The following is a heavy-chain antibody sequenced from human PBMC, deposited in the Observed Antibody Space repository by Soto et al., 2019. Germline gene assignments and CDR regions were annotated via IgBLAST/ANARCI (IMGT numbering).Heavy chain of an antibody. J-gene: IGHJ6*02. D-gene: IGHD5-18*01. Sequence: GASVKVSCKASGYTFTSYGISWVRQAPGQGLEWMGWISAYNGNTNYAQKLQGRVTMTTDTSTSTAYMELRSLRSDDTAVYYCARDRAGPPIQLWSYYYYYYGMDVWGQGTTVTVSS. CDR2: ISAYNGNT. CDR3: ARDRAGPPIQLWSYYYYYYGMDV. V-gene: IGHV1-18*04. CDR1: GYTFTSYG.